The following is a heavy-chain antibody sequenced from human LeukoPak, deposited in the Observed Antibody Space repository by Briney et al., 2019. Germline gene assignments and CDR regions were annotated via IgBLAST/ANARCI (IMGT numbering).Heavy chain of an antibody. Sequence: TSETLSLTCTVSGGSISSYYWSWIRQPPGKGLEWIGYIYYSGSTNYNPSLKSRVTISVDTSKNQFSLKLSSVTAADTAVYYCARAAPIYYYDSSGYPTPYWYFDLWGRGTLVTVSS. J-gene: IGHJ2*01. CDR1: GGSISSYY. CDR3: ARAAPIYYYDSSGYPTPYWYFDL. D-gene: IGHD3-22*01. CDR2: IYYSGST. V-gene: IGHV4-59*01.